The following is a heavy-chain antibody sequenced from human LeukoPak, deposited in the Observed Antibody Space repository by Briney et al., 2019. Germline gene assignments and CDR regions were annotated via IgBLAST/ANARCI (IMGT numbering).Heavy chain of an antibody. Sequence: SETLSLTCTVSGGSISSSSYYWGWIRQPPGKGLEWIGNIYYSGSTYYNPSLKSRVTISVDTSKNQFSLKLSSVTAADTAVYYCARDLLFSVAGTAEDYWGQGTLVTVSS. D-gene: IGHD6-19*01. CDR3: ARDLLFSVAGTAEDY. CDR2: IYYSGST. J-gene: IGHJ4*02. V-gene: IGHV4-39*07. CDR1: GGSISSSSYY.